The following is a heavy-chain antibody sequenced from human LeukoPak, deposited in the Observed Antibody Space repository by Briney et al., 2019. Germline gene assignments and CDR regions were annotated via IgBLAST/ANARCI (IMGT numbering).Heavy chain of an antibody. CDR1: GYTFTSYD. Sequence: ASVKVSCKASGYTFTSYDINWVRQATGQGPEWMGWMSPNSGNTGYAQKFQGRVTMTRSTSMSTAYMELSSLRSEDTAVYYCARGPPNWGYDDWGQGTLVTVSS. CDR2: MSPNSGNT. CDR3: ARGPPNWGYDD. V-gene: IGHV1-8*01. D-gene: IGHD7-27*01. J-gene: IGHJ4*02.